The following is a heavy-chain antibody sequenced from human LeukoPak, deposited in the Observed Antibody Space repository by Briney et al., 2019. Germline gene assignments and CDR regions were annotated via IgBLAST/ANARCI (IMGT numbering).Heavy chain of an antibody. CDR1: GGSISSSSYY. CDR3: ARHWSPRGQSYFDY. V-gene: IGHV4-39*01. Sequence: PSETLSLTCTVSGGSISSSSYYWDWIRQPPGKGLEWIGSIYYNGSTYYNPSLKSRVTISVDTSKNQFSLKLTSVTAADTAVYYCARHWSPRGQSYFDYWGQGTLVTVSS. CDR2: IYYNGST. J-gene: IGHJ4*02.